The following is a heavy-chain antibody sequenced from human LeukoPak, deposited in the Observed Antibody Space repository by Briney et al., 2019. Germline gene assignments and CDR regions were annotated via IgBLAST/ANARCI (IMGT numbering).Heavy chain of an antibody. CDR1: GGTLSSYT. CDR3: ARDRGFGEFYVDY. D-gene: IGHD3-10*01. V-gene: IGHV1-69*04. Sequence: GASVKVSCKASGGTLSSYTISWVRQAPGQGLEWMGRIIPILGIANYAQKFQGRVTITADKSTSTAYMELSSLRSEDTAVYYCARDRGFGEFYVDYWGQGTLVTVSS. J-gene: IGHJ4*02. CDR2: IIPILGIA.